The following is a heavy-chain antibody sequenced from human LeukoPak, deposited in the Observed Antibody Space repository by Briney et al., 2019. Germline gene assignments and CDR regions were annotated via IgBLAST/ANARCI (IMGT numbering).Heavy chain of an antibody. D-gene: IGHD1-7*01. CDR1: GFTFSSHW. Sequence: GGSLRLSCAASGFTFSSHWMSWVRQAPGRGLEWVANIKSDGSTKYYVDSVKGRFTISRDNAESSLYLQMNSLRAEDTAVYYCARIGSASTTWFDPWGQGTLVTVSS. V-gene: IGHV3-7*03. J-gene: IGHJ5*02. CDR2: IKSDGSTK. CDR3: ARIGSASTTWFDP.